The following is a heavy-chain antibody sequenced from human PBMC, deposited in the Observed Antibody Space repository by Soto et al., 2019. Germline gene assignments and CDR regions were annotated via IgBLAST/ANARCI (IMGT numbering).Heavy chain of an antibody. D-gene: IGHD2-2*01. Sequence: ASVKVSCKASGSTFTSYYMHWVRQAPGQGLEWMGIINPSGGSTSYAQKFQGRVTMTRDTSTSTVYMELSSLRSEDTAVYYCARDRCSSTSCYSSGYYGMDVWGQGTTVTVSS. CDR3: ARDRCSSTSCYSSGYYGMDV. J-gene: IGHJ6*02. CDR1: GSTFTSYY. V-gene: IGHV1-46*01. CDR2: INPSGGST.